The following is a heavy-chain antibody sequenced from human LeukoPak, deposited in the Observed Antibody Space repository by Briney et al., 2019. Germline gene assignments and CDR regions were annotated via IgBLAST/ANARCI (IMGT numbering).Heavy chain of an antibody. Sequence: ASVKVSCKASGYTFTSYDINWVRQATGQGLEWMGWMNPNSGNTGYAQKFQGRVTMTRNTSISTAYMELSSLRSEDTAVYYCARSPPELRYFDWLLLWEGDYWGQGTLVTVSS. D-gene: IGHD3-9*01. J-gene: IGHJ4*02. CDR3: ARSPPELRYFDWLLLWEGDY. CDR1: GYTFTSYD. CDR2: MNPNSGNT. V-gene: IGHV1-8*01.